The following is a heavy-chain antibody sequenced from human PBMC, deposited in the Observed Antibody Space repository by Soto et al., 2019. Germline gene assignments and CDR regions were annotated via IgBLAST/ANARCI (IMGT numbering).Heavy chain of an antibody. J-gene: IGHJ4*02. CDR3: ARLNSGWHQTFDS. V-gene: IGHV4-31*03. D-gene: IGHD6-25*01. CDR2: ISYSGST. CDR1: GGSISSVGYF. Sequence: SETLSLTCTVSGGSISSVGYFWTWIRQHPAKGLEWIGHISYSGSTYFIPSLRSRLSMSVDTSKNQFSLNLTSVTVADTALYYCARLNSGWHQTFDSWGRGTLVTVSS.